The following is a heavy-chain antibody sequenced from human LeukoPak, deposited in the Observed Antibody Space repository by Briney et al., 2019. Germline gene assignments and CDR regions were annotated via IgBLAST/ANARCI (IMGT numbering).Heavy chain of an antibody. D-gene: IGHD3-22*01. CDR3: AKSDDNSNFHLTGYLDY. J-gene: IGHJ4*02. CDR1: GFTFRDFA. CDR2: ISRSGEIS. Sequence: GGSLRLSCAASGFTFRDFAMNWVRQAPGKGLEWVSIISRSGEISYHANSVTGRFTIFRDNSKSTLYLQMNSLKAEDTAVYFCAKSDDNSNFHLTGYLDYWGQGTLVSVSS. V-gene: IGHV3-23*01.